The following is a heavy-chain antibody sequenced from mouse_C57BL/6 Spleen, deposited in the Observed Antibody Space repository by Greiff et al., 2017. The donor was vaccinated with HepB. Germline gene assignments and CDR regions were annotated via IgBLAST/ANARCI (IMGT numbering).Heavy chain of an antibody. J-gene: IGHJ3*01. CDR3: ARLDDGYSSWFAY. V-gene: IGHV1-52*01. D-gene: IGHD2-3*01. CDR2: IDPSDSET. CDR1: GYTFTSYW. Sequence: QVQLKQPGAELVRPGSSVKLSCKASGYTFTSYWMHWVKQRPIQGLEWIGNIDPSDSETHYNQKFKDKATLTVDKSSSTAYMQLSSLTSEDSAVYYCARLDDGYSSWFAYWGQGTLVTVSA.